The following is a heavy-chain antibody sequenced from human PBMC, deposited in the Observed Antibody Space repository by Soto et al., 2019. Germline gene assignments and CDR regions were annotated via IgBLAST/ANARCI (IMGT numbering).Heavy chain of an antibody. V-gene: IGHV3-66*03. CDR1: GFMFNNYA. CDR3: ARDPHSSGWYRFDY. Sequence: PGGSLRLSCAASGFMFNNYAMSWVRQAPGKGLEWVSTVKGRFTISRDNSKNTLYLQMNSLRAEDTAVYYCARDPHSSGWYRFDYWGQGTLVTVSS. J-gene: IGHJ4*02. D-gene: IGHD6-19*01.